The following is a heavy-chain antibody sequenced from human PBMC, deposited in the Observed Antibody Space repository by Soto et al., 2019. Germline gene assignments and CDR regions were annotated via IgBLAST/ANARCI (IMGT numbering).Heavy chain of an antibody. CDR3: ARVPGIAARVGNWFDP. J-gene: IGHJ5*02. CDR2: MNPNSGNT. D-gene: IGHD6-6*01. Sequence: GASVKVSCKASGYTFTSYGISWVRQATGQGLEWMGWMNPNSGNTGYAQKFQGRVTMTRNTSISTAYMELSSLRSEDTAVYYCARVPGIAARVGNWFDPWGQGTLVTVSS. V-gene: IGHV1-8*02. CDR1: GYTFTSYG.